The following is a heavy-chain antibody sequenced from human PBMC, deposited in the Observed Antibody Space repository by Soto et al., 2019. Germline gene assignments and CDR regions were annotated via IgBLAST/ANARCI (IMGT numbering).Heavy chain of an antibody. CDR2: MYNSGSI. CDR3: FESGGN. J-gene: IGHJ4*02. CDR1: GDSMTSYF. D-gene: IGHD1-26*01. V-gene: IGHV4-59*01. Sequence: QVHLQQSGPGLVEPSETLSLTCTVSGDSMTSYFWSWIRQPPGKGLEWIVHMYNSGSINFNPSLKCRVQIVVDRSKNQFSLKVNSVTAADTAIYYCFESGGNWGQGTMVTVPS.